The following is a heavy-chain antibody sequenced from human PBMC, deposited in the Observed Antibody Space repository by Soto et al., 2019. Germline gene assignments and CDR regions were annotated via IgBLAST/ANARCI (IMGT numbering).Heavy chain of an antibody. D-gene: IGHD6-19*01. Sequence: ASQTLSLTCTLSAGSLSSGDYYCSWIRQPPGKGLEWIGYIYYSGSTYYNPSLKSRVTISVDTSKNQSSLKLSSVTAADTAVYYCARDSGWIDYWGQGTLVSVSS. CDR2: IYYSGST. V-gene: IGHV4-30-4*01. CDR3: ARDSGWIDY. J-gene: IGHJ4*02. CDR1: AGSLSSGDYY.